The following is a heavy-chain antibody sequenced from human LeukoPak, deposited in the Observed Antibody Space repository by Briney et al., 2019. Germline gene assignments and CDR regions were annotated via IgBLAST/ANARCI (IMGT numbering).Heavy chain of an antibody. CDR3: ATSGCSSTSCYFFDY. Sequence: SVKVSCKASGGTFSSYAISWVRQAPGQGLEWMGRIIPILGIANYAQKFQGRVTITADKSTSTAYMELSSLRSEDTAVYYCATSGCSSTSCYFFDYWGQGTLVTVSS. CDR1: GGTFSSYA. D-gene: IGHD2-2*01. J-gene: IGHJ4*02. V-gene: IGHV1-69*04. CDR2: IIPILGIA.